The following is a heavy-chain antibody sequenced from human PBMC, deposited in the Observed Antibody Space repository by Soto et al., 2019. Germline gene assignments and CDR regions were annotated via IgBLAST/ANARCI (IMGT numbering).Heavy chain of an antibody. CDR2: ITNDGNNQ. D-gene: IGHD4-17*01. CDR1: GFTFSNYG. J-gene: IGHJ4*02. Sequence: QVQLVQSGGGVVQPGRSLRLSCATSGFTFSNYGMHWVRQAPGKGLEWVAVITNDGNNQYYRDSVKGRFTISRDNSKNTLYLQMNSLRSEGTAVYYCAKDHDAYGDYFASWGQGTLVTVSS. V-gene: IGHV3-30*18. CDR3: AKDHDAYGDYFAS.